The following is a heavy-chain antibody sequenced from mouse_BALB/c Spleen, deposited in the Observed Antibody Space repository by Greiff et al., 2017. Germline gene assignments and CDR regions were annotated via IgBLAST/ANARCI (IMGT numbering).Heavy chain of an antibody. J-gene: IGHJ2*01. CDR2: INPSSGYT. CDR1: GYTFTSYT. Sequence: QVQLQQSGAELARPGASVKVSCKASGYTFTSYTMHWVKQRPGQGLEWIGYINPSSGYTNYNQKFKDKATLTADKSSSTAYMQLSSLTSEDSAVYYCARSKYGNYGGSAPPYFDYWGQGTTLTVSS. CDR3: ARSKYGNYGGSAPPYFDY. V-gene: IGHV1-4*01. D-gene: IGHD2-10*02.